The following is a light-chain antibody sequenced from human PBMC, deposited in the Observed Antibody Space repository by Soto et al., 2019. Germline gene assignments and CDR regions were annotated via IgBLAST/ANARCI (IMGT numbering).Light chain of an antibody. CDR2: AAS. V-gene: IGKV1-39*01. CDR3: QQCQTTLFT. J-gene: IGKJ2*01. Sequence: IQMTQSPSSLSASVGDRVTITCRSSQTIGYYLNWYQQKPGKAPELLIYAASSLQSGVPSRFSGSQSGTDFTLTISSLQPADFATYYCQQCQTTLFTFGQGTKLAMK. CDR1: QTIGYY.